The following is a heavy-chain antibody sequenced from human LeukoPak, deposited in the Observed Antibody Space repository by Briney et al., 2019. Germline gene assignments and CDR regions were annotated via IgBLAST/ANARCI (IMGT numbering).Heavy chain of an antibody. D-gene: IGHD1-26*01. J-gene: IGHJ4*02. V-gene: IGHV3-7*02. CDR1: GFTFSSYW. CDR3: ATSDAGNYFSERYFDY. Sequence: PGGSLRLSCAASGFTFSSYWLSWVRQAPGKGLEWVANIKQDGSEKYYVDSAKGRFTISRDNAKNSLYLQMNSLRAEDTAVYYCATSDAGNYFSERYFDYWGQGTLVTVSS. CDR2: IKQDGSEK.